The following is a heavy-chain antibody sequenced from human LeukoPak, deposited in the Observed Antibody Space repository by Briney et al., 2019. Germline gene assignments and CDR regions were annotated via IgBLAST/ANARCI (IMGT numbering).Heavy chain of an antibody. D-gene: IGHD3-3*01. CDR1: GASFSAFH. Sequence: SETLSLTCTVSGASFSAFHWTWFRQPAGKGLEWIGLIYSSGSTLFNPSLKSRVAMSVDLTTKHLSLKLSSVSPAETPLYYSAKKDGDYWGRGTLVTVSS. CDR3: AKKDGDY. CDR2: IYSSGST. J-gene: IGHJ4*02. V-gene: IGHV4-4*07.